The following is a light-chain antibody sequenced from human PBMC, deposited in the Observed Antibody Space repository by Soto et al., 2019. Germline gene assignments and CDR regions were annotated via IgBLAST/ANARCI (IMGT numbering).Light chain of an antibody. V-gene: IGKV3-20*01. CDR3: QQYGSSRELT. J-gene: IGKJ4*01. CDR1: QSVSSSY. CDR2: GAS. Sequence: EIVLTQSPGTLSLSPGERATLCCRASQSVSSSYLAWYQQKPGQAPRLLIYGASSRATGIPDRFSGRGSGTDFTLTISRLEPEDFAVYYCQQYGSSRELTFGGGTKVEIK.